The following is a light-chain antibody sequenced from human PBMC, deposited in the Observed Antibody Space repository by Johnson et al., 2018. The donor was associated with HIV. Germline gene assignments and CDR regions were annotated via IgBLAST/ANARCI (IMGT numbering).Light chain of an antibody. Sequence: QAVLTQPPSMSAAPGQKVTISCSGSSSNIGNNYVSWYQQLPGRAPKLLIYDNNKRPSGIPDRFSGSKSGTSATLGITGLQTGDEADYYCGTWDGSLTPGGVMGTGTKVTVL. V-gene: IGLV1-51*01. CDR1: SSNIGNNY. CDR2: DNN. CDR3: GTWDGSLTPGGV. J-gene: IGLJ1*01.